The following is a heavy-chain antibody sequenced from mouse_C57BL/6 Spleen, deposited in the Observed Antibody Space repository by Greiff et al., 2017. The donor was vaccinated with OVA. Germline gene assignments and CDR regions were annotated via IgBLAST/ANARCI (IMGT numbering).Heavy chain of an antibody. Sequence: VQLQQSGAELVRPGASVKLSCTASGFNIKDDYMHWVKQRPEQGLEWIGWIDPENGDTEYASKFQGKATITADTASNTAYLQLSSLTSEDTAVYYCTTSNLGYFDVWGTGTTVTVSS. V-gene: IGHV14-4*01. CDR2: IDPENGDT. J-gene: IGHJ1*03. CDR3: TTSNLGYFDV. CDR1: GFNIKDDY. D-gene: IGHD2-5*01.